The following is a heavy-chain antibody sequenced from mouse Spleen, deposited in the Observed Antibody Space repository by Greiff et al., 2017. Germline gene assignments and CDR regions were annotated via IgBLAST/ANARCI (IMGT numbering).Heavy chain of an antibody. Sequence: EVQLVESGGGLVKPGGSLKLSCAASGFTFSSYAMSWVRQTPEKRLEWVATISSGGSYTYYPDSVKGRFTISRDNAKNTLYLQMSSLRSEDTAMYYCARGYYGPYYFDYWGQGTTLTVSS. D-gene: IGHD1-1*01. CDR3: ARGYYGPYYFDY. V-gene: IGHV5-9-3*01. CDR1: GFTFSSYA. J-gene: IGHJ2*01. CDR2: ISSGGSYT.